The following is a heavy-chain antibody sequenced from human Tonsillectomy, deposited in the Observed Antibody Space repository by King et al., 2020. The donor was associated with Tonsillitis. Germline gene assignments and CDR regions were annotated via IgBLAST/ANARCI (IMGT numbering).Heavy chain of an antibody. V-gene: IGHV3-7*03. D-gene: IGHD6-13*01. CDR1: GFTLSSYW. CDR3: ARESVAAGGAFDI. J-gene: IGHJ3*02. Sequence: VQLVESGGGLVQPGGSLRLSCAAPGFTLSSYWMTWVRQPPGKGLEWVANTKQDGSETFYVDSVKGRFTISRDNAKNSLYLQMISLRAEDTAVYFCARESVAAGGAFDIWGQGTMVTVSS. CDR2: TKQDGSET.